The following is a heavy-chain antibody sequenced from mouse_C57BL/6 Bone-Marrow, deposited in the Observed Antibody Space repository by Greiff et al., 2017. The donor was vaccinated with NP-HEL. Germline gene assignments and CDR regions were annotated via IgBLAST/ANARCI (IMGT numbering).Heavy chain of an antibody. CDR1: GYSITSGYY. D-gene: IGHD2-5*01. CDR2: ISYDGSN. CDR3: ARVRGYSNYGYAMDY. Sequence: EVQVVESGPGLVKPSQSLSLTCSVTGYSITSGYYWNWIRQFPGNKLEWMGYISYDGSNNYNPSLKNRISITRDTSKNQFFLKLNSVTTEDTATYYCARVRGYSNYGYAMDYWGQGTSVTVSS. V-gene: IGHV3-6*01. J-gene: IGHJ4*01.